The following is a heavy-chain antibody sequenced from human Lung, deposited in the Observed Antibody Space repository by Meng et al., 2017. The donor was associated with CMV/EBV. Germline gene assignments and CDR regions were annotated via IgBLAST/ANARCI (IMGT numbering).Heavy chain of an antibody. Sequence: GSLRLXCSVSGCPISSTDYHWGWIRQPPGKGLEWIGSFYNGGPTSYNPSLKSRVTISIDMSKNQFSLKLSSATAADTAVYYCARTSSSGLDCWGQGTLVTVSS. CDR1: GCPISSTDYH. J-gene: IGHJ4*02. CDR3: ARTSSSGLDC. CDR2: FYNGGPT. V-gene: IGHV4-39*07. D-gene: IGHD6-19*01.